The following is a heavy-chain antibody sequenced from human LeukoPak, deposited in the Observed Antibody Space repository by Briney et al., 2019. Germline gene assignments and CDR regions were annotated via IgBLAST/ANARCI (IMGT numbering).Heavy chain of an antibody. Sequence: GGSLRLSCAASGFTFSSYSMNWVRQAPGKGLEWVSSISSSSSYIYYADSVKGRFTISRDNAKNSLYLQMSSLRAEDTAVYYCARSLIGAADDYYYYYMDVWGKGTTVTVSS. J-gene: IGHJ6*03. CDR3: ARSLIGAADDYYYYYMDV. D-gene: IGHD6-13*01. V-gene: IGHV3-21*01. CDR2: ISSSSSYI. CDR1: GFTFSSYS.